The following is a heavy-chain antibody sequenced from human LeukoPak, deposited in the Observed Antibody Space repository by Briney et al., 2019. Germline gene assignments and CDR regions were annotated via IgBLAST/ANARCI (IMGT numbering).Heavy chain of an antibody. D-gene: IGHD2-2*01. CDR1: GGTFSSYA. V-gene: IGHV1-69*13. J-gene: IGHJ6*03. CDR2: IIPIFGTA. Sequence: SVRVSCKASGGTFSSYAISWVRQAPGQGLEWMGGIIPIFGTANYAQKFQGRVTITADESTSTAYMELSSLRSEDTAVYYCARARGENIVVVPAAYYYYYMDVWGKGTTVTVSS. CDR3: ARARGENIVVVPAAYYYYYMDV.